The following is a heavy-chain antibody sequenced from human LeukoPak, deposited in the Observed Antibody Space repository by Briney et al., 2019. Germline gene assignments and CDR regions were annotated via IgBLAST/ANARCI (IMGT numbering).Heavy chain of an antibody. Sequence: GGSLRLSCAASGFTFSNAWMSWVRQAPGKGLEWVGRIKSKTDGGTTDYAAPVKGRFTISRDDSKNTLYLQMNRMRDEDTATYYCAKGGRTSWYEIDYWGQGTLVTVSS. J-gene: IGHJ4*02. CDR2: IKSKTDGGTT. CDR3: AKGGRTSWYEIDY. CDR1: GFTFSNAW. V-gene: IGHV3-15*01. D-gene: IGHD6-13*01.